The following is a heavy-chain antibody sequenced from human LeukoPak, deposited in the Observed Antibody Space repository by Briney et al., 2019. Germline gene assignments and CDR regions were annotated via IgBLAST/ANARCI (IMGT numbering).Heavy chain of an antibody. D-gene: IGHD3-16*01. Sequence: PGGSLRLSCAASGFTFNIYWMTWVRQAPGKGLEWVANIKQVGSERYYVPSVKGRFTISRDNAKNSLYLQMNSLRAEDTAVYYCARGLRPYYYYYMDVWGKGTTVTVSS. J-gene: IGHJ6*03. CDR1: GFTFNIYW. V-gene: IGHV3-7*01. CDR3: ARGLRPYYYYYMDV. CDR2: IKQVGSER.